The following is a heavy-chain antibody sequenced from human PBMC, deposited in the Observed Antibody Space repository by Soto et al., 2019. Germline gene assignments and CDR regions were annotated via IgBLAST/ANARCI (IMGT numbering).Heavy chain of an antibody. V-gene: IGHV1-8*01. CDR2: MNPNSGNT. J-gene: IGHJ4*02. D-gene: IGHD4-17*01. CDR1: GYTFTSYD. Sequence: ASVKVSCKASGYTFTSYDINWVRQATGQGLEWMGWMNPNSGNTGYAQKFQGRVTMTRNTSISTAYMELSSLRSEDTAVYYCARPGPTVTTEYYFDDWGQGTLVTVSS. CDR3: ARPGPTVTTEYYFDD.